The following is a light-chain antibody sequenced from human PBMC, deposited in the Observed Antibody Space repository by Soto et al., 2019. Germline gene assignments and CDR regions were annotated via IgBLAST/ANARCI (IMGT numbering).Light chain of an antibody. CDR1: SSNVGTNH. CDR3: ATRDERLSGRV. Sequence: QSVLTQPPSASGTPGQRVTISCSGSSSNVGTNHVNWYQQLPGTAPKLLIYSDNQRPSGVPDRFSGSKSGTSASLAISGLQSEDEADYYCATRDERLSGRVFGGGTKVTVL. V-gene: IGLV1-44*01. CDR2: SDN. J-gene: IGLJ3*02.